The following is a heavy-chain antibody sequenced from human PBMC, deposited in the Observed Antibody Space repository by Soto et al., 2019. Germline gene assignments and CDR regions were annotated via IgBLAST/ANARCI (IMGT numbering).Heavy chain of an antibody. CDR2: TGATGRTT. J-gene: IGHJ4*02. D-gene: IGHD1-20*01. V-gene: IGHV3-23*01. Sequence: GGSLRLSCAASGFTFNIYAMTWVRQAPGKGLEWVSTTGATGRTTYYSDSVKGRFTVSRDNSKNTLDLQMSNLRAEDTAVYYCATVHNTSRSFDYWGQGTLVTVSS. CDR3: ATVHNTSRSFDY. CDR1: GFTFNIYA.